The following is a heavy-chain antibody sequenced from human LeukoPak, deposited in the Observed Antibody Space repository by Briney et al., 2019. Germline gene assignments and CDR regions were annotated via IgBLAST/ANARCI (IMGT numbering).Heavy chain of an antibody. CDR2: INHSGST. V-gene: IGHV4-34*01. CDR1: GGSFSGYY. J-gene: IGHJ5*02. CDR3: ATSLTGYYKGDWFDP. Sequence: SETLSLTCAVYGGSFSGYYWSWIRQPPGKGLEWIGEINHSGSTNYNPSLKSRVTISVDTSKNQFSLKLNSVTAADPAVYYCATSLTGYYKGDWFDPWGQGTLVTVSS. D-gene: IGHD3-9*01.